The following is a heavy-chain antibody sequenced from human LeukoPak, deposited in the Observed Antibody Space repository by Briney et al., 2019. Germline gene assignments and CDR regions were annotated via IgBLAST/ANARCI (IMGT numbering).Heavy chain of an antibody. CDR3: ARLCPGTARYYFDS. Sequence: SETLSLTCTASGGSISSNNYYWGWVRQPPGKGLEWIGSIRYGGSTYYNPSLKSRVTISVDTSKNQFSLKLSSVAAADTAVYYCARLCPGTARYYFDSWGQGTLVTASS. D-gene: IGHD1-1*01. CDR1: GGSISSNNYY. V-gene: IGHV4-39*01. CDR2: IRYGGST. J-gene: IGHJ4*02.